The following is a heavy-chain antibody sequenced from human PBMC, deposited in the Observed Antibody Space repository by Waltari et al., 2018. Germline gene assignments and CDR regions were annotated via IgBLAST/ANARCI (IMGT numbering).Heavy chain of an antibody. CDR3: AGELGYCSGGSCYSAPGDYYYYMDV. CDR2: IYYSGST. J-gene: IGHJ6*03. CDR1: GGSISSYY. D-gene: IGHD2-15*01. V-gene: IGHV4-59*01. Sequence: QVQLQESGPGLVKPSETLSLTCTVSGGSISSYYWSWIRQPPGKGLEWIGYIYYSGSTNYHPPLKSRVTISVDTSKNQFSLKLSSVTAADTAVYYCAGELGYCSGGSCYSAPGDYYYYMDVWGKGTTVTVSS.